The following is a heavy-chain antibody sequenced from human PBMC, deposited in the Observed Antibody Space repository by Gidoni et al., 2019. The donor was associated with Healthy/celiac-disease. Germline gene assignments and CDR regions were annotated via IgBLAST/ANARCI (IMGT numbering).Heavy chain of an antibody. CDR2: ISSSSSYI. Sequence: EVQLVESGGGQVTPGGFLRLSCAGAGLTFSSYSMNWVRQAPGKGLEWVSSISSSSSYIYYADSLKGRFTISRDNAKSSLYLQMNSLRAEDTAVYYCARDFTKYCWYFDLWGRGTLVTVSS. D-gene: IGHD1-1*01. CDR3: ARDFTKYCWYFDL. CDR1: GLTFSSYS. J-gene: IGHJ2*01. V-gene: IGHV3-21*01.